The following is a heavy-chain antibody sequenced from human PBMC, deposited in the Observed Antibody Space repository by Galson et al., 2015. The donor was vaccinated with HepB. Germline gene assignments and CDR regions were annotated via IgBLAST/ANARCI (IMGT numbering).Heavy chain of an antibody. CDR2: ISSSSSYI. CDR3: ARDQRYSSGPWDAFDI. CDR1: GFTFSSYS. Sequence: SLRLSCAASGFTFSSYSMNWVRQAPGKGLEWVSSISSSSSYIYYADSVKGRFTISRDNAKNSLYLQMNSLRAEDTAVYYCARDQRYSSGPWDAFDIWGQGTMVTVSS. V-gene: IGHV3-21*01. J-gene: IGHJ3*02. D-gene: IGHD6-19*01.